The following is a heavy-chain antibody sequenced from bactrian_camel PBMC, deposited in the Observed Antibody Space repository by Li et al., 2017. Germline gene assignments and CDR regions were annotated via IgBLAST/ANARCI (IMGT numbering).Heavy chain of an antibody. CDR1: GITSPDYC. CDR3: TRETQWVGYHEFAEY. J-gene: IGHJ4*01. CDR2: KTTSSGST. D-gene: IGHD5*01. V-gene: IGHV3S1*01. Sequence: HVQLVESGGGSVQAGGSLRLSCVASGITSPDYCMGWFRQAPGKEREGVAQKTTSSGSTSYADSVKGRFTISRDNAKNTLYLQLNSLTREDSAMYYCTRETQWVGYHEFAEYWGQGTQVTVS.